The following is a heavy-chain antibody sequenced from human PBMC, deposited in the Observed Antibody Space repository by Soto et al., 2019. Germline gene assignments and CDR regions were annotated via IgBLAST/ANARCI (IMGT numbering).Heavy chain of an antibody. J-gene: IGHJ6*02. V-gene: IGHV1-58*01. CDR2: IVVGSGNT. Sequence: SVKVSCKASGFTFTSSAVQWVRQARGQRLEWIGWIVVGSGNTNYAQKFQERVTITRDMSTSTAYMELSSLRSEDTAVYYCAASYYYDSSGYYPIEDYYYGMDVWGQGTTVTVSS. CDR1: GFTFTSSA. CDR3: AASYYYDSSGYYPIEDYYYGMDV. D-gene: IGHD3-22*01.